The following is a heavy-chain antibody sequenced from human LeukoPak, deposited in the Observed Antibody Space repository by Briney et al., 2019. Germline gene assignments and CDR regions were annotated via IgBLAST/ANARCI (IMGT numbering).Heavy chain of an antibody. CDR3: ARQSRSAWYVFDF. V-gene: IGHV5-10-1*01. J-gene: IGHJ4*02. Sequence: GESLTISCKGSGYGFTAYWISWVRQMPGKGLEWMGRIDPTDSYTYYSPSFQGHVTISTDKSITTAFLQWSSLRASDTAIYYCARQSRSAWYVFDFWGQGTLVTVSS. CDR1: GYGFTAYW. CDR2: IDPTDSYT. D-gene: IGHD6-19*01.